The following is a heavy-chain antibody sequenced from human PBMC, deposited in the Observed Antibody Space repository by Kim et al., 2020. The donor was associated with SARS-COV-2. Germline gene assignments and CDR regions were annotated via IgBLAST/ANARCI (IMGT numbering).Heavy chain of an antibody. CDR1: GGSISSYY. CDR2: IYYSGST. Sequence: SETLSLTCTVSGGSISSYYWSWIRQPPGKGLEWIGYIYYSGSTNYNPSLKSRVTISVDKSKNQFSLKLSSVTAADTAVYYCASVARNYYDISSYYHFDFWGQGTMVTVSS. J-gene: IGHJ4*01. V-gene: IGHV4-59*01. CDR3: ASVARNYYDISSYYHFDF. D-gene: IGHD3-22*01.